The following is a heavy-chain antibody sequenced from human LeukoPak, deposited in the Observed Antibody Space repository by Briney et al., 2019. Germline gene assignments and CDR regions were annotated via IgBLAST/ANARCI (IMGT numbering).Heavy chain of an antibody. V-gene: IGHV3-11*01. CDR3: ARDLAYCGGDCYSEGDAFDI. J-gene: IGHJ3*02. Sequence: GGSLRLSCAASGFTFSDYYMSWIRQAPGKGLEWVSYISSSGSTIYYADSVKGRFTISRDNAKNSLYLQMNSLRAEDTAVYYCARDLAYCGGDCYSEGDAFDIWGQGTMVTVSS. D-gene: IGHD2-21*02. CDR2: ISSSGSTI. CDR1: GFTFSDYY.